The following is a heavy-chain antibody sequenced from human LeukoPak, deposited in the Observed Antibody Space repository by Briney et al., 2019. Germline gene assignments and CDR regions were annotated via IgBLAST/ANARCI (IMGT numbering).Heavy chain of an antibody. CDR3: ARGIIKYWGCSGYDSFRY. V-gene: IGHV3-48*01. CDR2: ISSSSSTI. D-gene: IGHD5-12*01. J-gene: IGHJ4*02. Sequence: PGGSLRLSCAASGFTFSSYSMNWVRQAPGKGLEWVSYISSSSSTIYYADSVKGRFTISRDNAKNSLYLQMNSLRAEDTAVYYCARGIIKYWGCSGYDSFRYWGQGTLVTVSS. CDR1: GFTFSSYS.